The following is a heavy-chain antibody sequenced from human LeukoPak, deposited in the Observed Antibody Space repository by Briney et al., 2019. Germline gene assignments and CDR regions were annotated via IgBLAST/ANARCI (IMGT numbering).Heavy chain of an antibody. CDR3: AKAMYDILTGYPYNWFDP. D-gene: IGHD3-9*01. V-gene: IGHV3-23*01. CDR1: GFTFSSYA. Sequence: GGALRLSCAASGFTFSSYAMSWVRQAPGKGVEWVSAISGSGGSTYYADSVKGRFTISRDNSKNTLYLQMNSLRAEDTAVYYCAKAMYDILTGYPYNWFDPWGQGTLVTVSS. CDR2: ISGSGGST. J-gene: IGHJ5*02.